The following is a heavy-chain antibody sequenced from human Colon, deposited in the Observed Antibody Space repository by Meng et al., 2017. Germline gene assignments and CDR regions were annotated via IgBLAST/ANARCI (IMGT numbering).Heavy chain of an antibody. CDR3: GRPEGR. CDR1: GESFSGYY. J-gene: IGHJ4*02. V-gene: IGHV4-34*01. D-gene: IGHD6-6*01. CDR2: INHSGRT. Sequence: QGQLQQWGVGLLKPSETLSLTCAVYGESFSGYYWSWIRQPPGKGLEWIGEINHSGRTNYNPSLKSRLTISVDTSKNQFSLNLRSVTAADTAVYFCGRPEGRWGQGTLVTVSS.